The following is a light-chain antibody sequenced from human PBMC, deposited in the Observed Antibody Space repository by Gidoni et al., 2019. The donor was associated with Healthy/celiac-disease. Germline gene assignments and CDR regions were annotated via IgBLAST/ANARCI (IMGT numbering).Light chain of an antibody. CDR1: QLVSSY. CDR2: DAS. V-gene: IGKV3-11*01. J-gene: IGKJ2*02. Sequence: EIVLTQSPATLSLSPGERATLSCRASQLVSSYLAWYQQKPGQAPRLLIYDASNRATGIPARFSGSGSGTDFTLTISSLEPEDFAVYYCQQRSNWPPSTFGQGTKLEIK. CDR3: QQRSNWPPST.